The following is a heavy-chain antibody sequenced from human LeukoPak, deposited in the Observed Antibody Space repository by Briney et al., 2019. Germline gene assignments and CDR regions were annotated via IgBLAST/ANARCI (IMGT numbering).Heavy chain of an antibody. D-gene: IGHD3-9*01. V-gene: IGHV1-18*03. CDR1: GYTFTSYG. J-gene: IGHJ4*02. CDR3: ARAGDYDILTGYYNGNDY. Sequence: ASVKVSCKASGYTFTSYGISWVRQAPGQGLEWMGWISAYNGNTNYAQKLQGRVTMTTDTSTSTAYMELRSLRSDDMAVYYCARAGDYDILTGYYNGNDYWGQGTLVTVSS. CDR2: ISAYNGNT.